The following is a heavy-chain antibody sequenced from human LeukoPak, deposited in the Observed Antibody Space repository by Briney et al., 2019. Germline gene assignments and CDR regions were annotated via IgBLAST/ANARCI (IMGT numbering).Heavy chain of an antibody. CDR3: ARDNPEGFGELLE. CDR2: IIPIFGTA. D-gene: IGHD3-10*01. J-gene: IGHJ4*02. CDR1: GGTFSSYA. Sequence: SVKVSCKASGGTFSSYAISWVRQAPGQGLEWMGGIIPIFGTANYAQKFQGRVTITAGKSTSTAYMELSSLRSEDTAVYYCARDNPEGFGELLEWGQGTLVTVSS. V-gene: IGHV1-69*06.